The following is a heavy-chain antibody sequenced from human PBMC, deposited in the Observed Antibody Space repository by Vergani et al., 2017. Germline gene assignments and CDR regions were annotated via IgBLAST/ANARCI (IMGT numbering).Heavy chain of an antibody. D-gene: IGHD5/OR15-5a*01. V-gene: IGHV4-4*02. J-gene: IGHJ2*01. Sequence: QVQLQESGPGLVKPSGTLSLTCAVSGGSISSSNWWRWVRQPPGKGLEWIGEIYHSGSTNYNPSLKSRATIAVDKSKNKFSLKLSSVTAADTAVYYCAGDPRSVYDSTPWYFDLWGRGTLVTVSS. CDR1: GGSISSSNW. CDR2: IYHSGST. CDR3: AGDPRSVYDSTPWYFDL.